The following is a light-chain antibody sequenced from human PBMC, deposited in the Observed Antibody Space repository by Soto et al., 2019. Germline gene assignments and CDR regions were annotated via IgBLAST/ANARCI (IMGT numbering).Light chain of an antibody. CDR3: QHYGRSLGCT. Sequence: EIVLTQSPGTLPLPQGKSATLSARAGKSVGRSYLAWYQQKPGQAPRLLIYGASNRATGVPGRFSGSESGTDFTLTIDRLEPEDFAVYYCQHYGRSLGCTFGPGTKLEIK. CDR1: KSVGRSY. J-gene: IGKJ2*02. CDR2: GAS. V-gene: IGKV3-20*01.